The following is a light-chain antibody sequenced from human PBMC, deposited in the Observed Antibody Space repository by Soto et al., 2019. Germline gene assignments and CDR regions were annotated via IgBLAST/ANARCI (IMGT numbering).Light chain of an antibody. CDR2: EVT. Sequence: QSALTQPASVSGSPGQSVTISCSGSDIGNYNLASWYQHLPGRAPKLLIFEVTMRPSGISDRFSGSKSASTASLTISGLQSEDEGDYYCASYAGSRTYVFGSGTKVTVL. V-gene: IGLV2-23*02. CDR1: SDIGNYNL. CDR3: ASYAGSRTYV. J-gene: IGLJ1*01.